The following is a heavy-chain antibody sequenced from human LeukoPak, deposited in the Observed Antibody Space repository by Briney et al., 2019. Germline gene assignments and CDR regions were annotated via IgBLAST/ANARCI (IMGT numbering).Heavy chain of an antibody. V-gene: IGHV4-39*01. CDR2: IYYSGST. D-gene: IGHD3-3*01. CDR1: GGSISSSSYY. Sequence: SETLSLTCTVSGGSISSSSYYWGWIRQPPGKGLEWIGSIYYSGSTYYNPSLKSRVTISVDASKNQFSLKLSSVTAADTAVYYCARLGGGDFWSGYQYYFDYWGQGTLVTVSS. J-gene: IGHJ4*02. CDR3: ARLGGGDFWSGYQYYFDY.